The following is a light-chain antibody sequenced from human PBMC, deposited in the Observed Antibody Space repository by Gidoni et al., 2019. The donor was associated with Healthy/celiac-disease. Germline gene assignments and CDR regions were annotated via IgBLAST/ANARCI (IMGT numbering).Light chain of an antibody. CDR2: AAS. J-gene: IGKJ2*01. CDR3: QQDYSTPYT. CDR1: QGISNS. V-gene: IGKV1-NL1*01. Sequence: DFQMTQSPSSLSASVGDIVTITCRASQGISNSLAWYQQKPGKAPKLLLYAASRLESGVPSRFSGSGAGTDYTLTISSLQPEDFETYYCQQDYSTPYTFGQGTKLEIK.